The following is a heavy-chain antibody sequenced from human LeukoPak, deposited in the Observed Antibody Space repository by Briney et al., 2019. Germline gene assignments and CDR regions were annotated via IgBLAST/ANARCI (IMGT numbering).Heavy chain of an antibody. V-gene: IGHV1-69*04. Sequence: ASVKVSCKASGGTFSSYAISWVRQAPGQGLEWMGRIIPILGIANYAQKFQGRVTITADKSTSTAYMELSSLRSEDTAVYYCATKTGIAAAGLDYWGQGTLVTVSS. CDR1: GGTFSSYA. CDR3: ATKTGIAAAGLDY. J-gene: IGHJ4*02. CDR2: IIPILGIA. D-gene: IGHD6-13*01.